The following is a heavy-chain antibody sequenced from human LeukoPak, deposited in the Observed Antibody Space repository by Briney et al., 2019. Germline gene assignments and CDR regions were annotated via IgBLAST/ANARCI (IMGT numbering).Heavy chain of an antibody. CDR3: ASRTPYSSGWFYFDC. Sequence: GGSLRLSCAASGFTFSSYAMSWVRQAPGKGLEWVSAISGSGGSTYYADSVKGRFTISRDNSKNTLYLQMNSLRAEDTAVYYCASRTPYSSGWFYFDCWGQGTLDTVSS. D-gene: IGHD6-19*01. V-gene: IGHV3-23*01. CDR2: ISGSGGST. J-gene: IGHJ4*02. CDR1: GFTFSSYA.